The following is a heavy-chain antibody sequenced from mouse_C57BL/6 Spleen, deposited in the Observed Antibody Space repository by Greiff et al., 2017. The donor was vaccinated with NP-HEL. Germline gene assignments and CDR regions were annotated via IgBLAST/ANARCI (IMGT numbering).Heavy chain of an antibody. CDR3: ARPRYYGSSFAWFAY. J-gene: IGHJ3*01. CDR1: GYAFSSSW. V-gene: IGHV1-82*01. Sequence: QVQLQQSGPELVKPGASVKISCKASGYAFSSSWMNWVKQRPGKGLEWIGRIYPGDGDTNYNGKFKGKATLTADKSSSTAYMQLSSLTSEDSAVYFGARPRYYGSSFAWFAYWGQGTLVTVSA. D-gene: IGHD1-1*01. CDR2: IYPGDGDT.